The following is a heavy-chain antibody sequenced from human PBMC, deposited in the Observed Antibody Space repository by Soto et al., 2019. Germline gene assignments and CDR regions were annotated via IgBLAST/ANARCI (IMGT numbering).Heavy chain of an antibody. CDR2: ISAYNGNT. CDR3: ARDGLPLVVVPAATDY. D-gene: IGHD2-2*01. J-gene: IGHJ4*02. V-gene: IGHV1-18*01. Sequence: ASVKVSCKASGYTFTSYGISWVRQAPGQGLEWMGWISAYNGNTNYAQKLQGRVTMTTDTSTSTAYMELRSLRSDDTAVYYCARDGLPLVVVPAATDYWGQGTLVTVSS. CDR1: GYTFTSYG.